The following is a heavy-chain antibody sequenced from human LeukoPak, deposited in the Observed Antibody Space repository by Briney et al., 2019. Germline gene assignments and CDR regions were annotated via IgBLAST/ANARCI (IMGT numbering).Heavy chain of an antibody. V-gene: IGHV3-30*18. J-gene: IGHJ3*02. CDR1: GFTFNSFW. CDR3: AKAPYSPLGDAFDI. Sequence: SGGSLRLSCAASGFTFNSFWMSWVRQAPGKGLEWVAVISYDGSNKYYADSVKGRFTISRDNSKNTLYLQMNSLRAEDTAVYYCAKAPYSPLGDAFDIWGQGTMVTVSS. D-gene: IGHD6-13*01. CDR2: ISYDGSNK.